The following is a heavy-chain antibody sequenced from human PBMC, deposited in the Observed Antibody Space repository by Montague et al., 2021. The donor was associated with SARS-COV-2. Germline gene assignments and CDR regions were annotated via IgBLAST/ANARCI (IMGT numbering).Heavy chain of an antibody. Sequence: SLRLSCAASGFTFSSFAMHWVRQAPGKGLEWVAVISYDGSDKYYANSDSVRGRFTISRDNSKNTLFLQMNNLRAEDTAVFYCARDRDGSGNIYNVFRYSYGMDVWGRGTAVTVSS. J-gene: IGHJ6*02. D-gene: IGHD3-10*01. CDR2: ISYDGSDK. V-gene: IGHV3-30-3*01. CDR1: GFTFSSFA. CDR3: ARDRDGSGNIYNVFRYSYGMDV.